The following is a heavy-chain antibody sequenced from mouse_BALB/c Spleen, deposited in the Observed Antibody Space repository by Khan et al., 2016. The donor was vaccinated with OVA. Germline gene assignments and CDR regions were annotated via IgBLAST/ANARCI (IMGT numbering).Heavy chain of an antibody. J-gene: IGHJ2*01. CDR3: ARGNSYGYYFDY. D-gene: IGHD1-1*01. CDR1: GYSITSGYA. V-gene: IGHV3-2*02. CDR2: ISYSGVT. Sequence: VQLKESGPGLVKPSQSLSLTCTVTGYSITSGYAWNWIRQFPGNKLEWMGYISYSGVTSYTPSLKSRISITRDTSKNQFFLQLTSVTTEDTATYYCARGNSYGYYFDYWGQGTTLTVSS.